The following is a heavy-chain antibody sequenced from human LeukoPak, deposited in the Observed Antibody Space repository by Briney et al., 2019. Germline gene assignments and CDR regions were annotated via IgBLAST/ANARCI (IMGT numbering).Heavy chain of an antibody. D-gene: IGHD3-9*01. CDR1: VYTFTSYD. J-gene: IGHJ4*02. Sequence: GASVKVSCKASVYTFTSYDINWVRQATGQGLEWMGWMNPNSGNTGYAQKFQGRVTMTRSTSISTAYMELSSLRSEDTAVYYCARGDILTGNHNDYWGQGTLVTVSS. CDR2: MNPNSGNT. CDR3: ARGDILTGNHNDY. V-gene: IGHV1-8*01.